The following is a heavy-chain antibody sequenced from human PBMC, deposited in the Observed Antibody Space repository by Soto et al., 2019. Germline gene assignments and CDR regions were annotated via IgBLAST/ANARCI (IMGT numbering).Heavy chain of an antibody. CDR2: ISGSGGST. V-gene: IGHV3-23*01. D-gene: IGHD3-22*01. J-gene: IGHJ4*02. Sequence: GGSLRLSCAASGFTFSSYAMSWVRQAPGKGLEWVSAISGSGGSTYYADSVKGRFTISRDNSKNTLYLQMNSLRAEDTAVYYCAKDPDRITMIVVVPDYWGQGTLVTVSS. CDR1: GFTFSSYA. CDR3: AKDPDRITMIVVVPDY.